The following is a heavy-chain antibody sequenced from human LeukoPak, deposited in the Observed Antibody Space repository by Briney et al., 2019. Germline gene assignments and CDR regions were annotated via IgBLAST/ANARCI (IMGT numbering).Heavy chain of an antibody. D-gene: IGHD3-3*01. V-gene: IGHV3-7*01. Sequence: PGGSLRLSCAASGFTFSSYWMSWVRQAPGKGLEWVANIKQDGSEKYYVDSVRGRFTISRDNAKNLLYLQMNSLRAEDTAVYYCAKDRFLEWLCLDYWGQGTLVTVSS. J-gene: IGHJ4*02. CDR1: GFTFSSYW. CDR2: IKQDGSEK. CDR3: AKDRFLEWLCLDY.